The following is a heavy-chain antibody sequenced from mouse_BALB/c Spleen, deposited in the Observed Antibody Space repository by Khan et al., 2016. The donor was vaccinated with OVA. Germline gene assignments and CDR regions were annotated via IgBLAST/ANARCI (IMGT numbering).Heavy chain of an antibody. Sequence: EVQLKESGPGLVKPSQSLSLTCTVTGYSITSDYAWNWIRQFPGNKLAWLGYISYSGSTSYNPSLRSRISITRDTSRNQFFLQLNSVTTDDTATFYCARQNYYGYAMDYWGPGTSVTVSS. D-gene: IGHD1-1*01. CDR2: ISYSGST. CDR1: GYSITSDYA. CDR3: ARQNYYGYAMDY. J-gene: IGHJ4*01. V-gene: IGHV3-2*02.